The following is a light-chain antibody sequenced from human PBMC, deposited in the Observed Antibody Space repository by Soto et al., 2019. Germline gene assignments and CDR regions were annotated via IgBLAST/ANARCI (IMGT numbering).Light chain of an antibody. CDR3: QQYNSYSWT. V-gene: IGKV1-5*01. J-gene: IGKJ1*01. CDR1: QNIYTW. CDR2: AAS. Sequence: DIQMTQSPATLSASVGDRVTITCRASQNIYTWLAWYQQKPGKAPKLLIYAASDLQSGVPSRFSGSGSGTEFTLTISSLQPDDFATYYCQQYNSYSWTFGQGTKMDI.